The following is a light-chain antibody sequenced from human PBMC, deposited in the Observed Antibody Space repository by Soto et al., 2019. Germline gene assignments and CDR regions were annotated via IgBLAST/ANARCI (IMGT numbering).Light chain of an antibody. Sequence: QSALTQPRSVSGSPGQSVTISCTGTSSDVDDYNYVSWFQQHPGKAPKLMIYDVSERPSGVPDRFSGSKSGNTASLTISGIQAEDEADYYCCSYGGTFYVFGTGTKLTVL. CDR3: CSYGGTFYV. V-gene: IGLV2-11*01. J-gene: IGLJ1*01. CDR1: SSDVDDYNY. CDR2: DVS.